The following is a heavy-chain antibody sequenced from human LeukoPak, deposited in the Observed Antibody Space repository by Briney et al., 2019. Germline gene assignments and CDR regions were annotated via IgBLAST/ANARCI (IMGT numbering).Heavy chain of an antibody. Sequence: SDTQSLICTLSGGSISSSAYYWARLRQPPGKGFERFGSFYYTGCTYYNPSLESRVTISVDTSKNQFSLKLSPVTTADTAVYYCARRGSYLVRGFDYWGQGTLVAVSS. CDR1: GGSISSSAYY. CDR3: ARRGSYLVRGFDY. CDR2: FYYTGCT. J-gene: IGHJ4*02. D-gene: IGHD5-12*01. V-gene: IGHV4-39*01.